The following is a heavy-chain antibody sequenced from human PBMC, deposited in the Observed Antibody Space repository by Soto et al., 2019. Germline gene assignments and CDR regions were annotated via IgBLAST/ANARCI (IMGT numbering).Heavy chain of an antibody. CDR1: GFTFSSYD. J-gene: IGHJ6*02. Sequence: GESLKISCAASGFTFSSYDMHWVRQATGKGLEWVSAIGTAGDTYYPGSVKGRFTISRENAKNSLYLQMNSLRAGDTAVYYCARDRYCSGGSCYGHGMDVWGQGTTVTVSS. CDR2: IGTAGDT. V-gene: IGHV3-13*01. CDR3: ARDRYCSGGSCYGHGMDV. D-gene: IGHD2-15*01.